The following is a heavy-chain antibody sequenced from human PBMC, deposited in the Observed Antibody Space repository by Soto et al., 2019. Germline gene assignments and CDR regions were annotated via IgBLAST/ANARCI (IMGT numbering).Heavy chain of an antibody. CDR2: IYHSGST. J-gene: IGHJ6*02. Sequence: QLQLQESGSGLVKPSQTLSLTCVVSGGSISTGGFSWSWIRQPPGKGLEWIGYIYHSGSTNYNPSLKIRVTISVDRPKNQFSLKLSSVSAADTAVYYCARGRITIFGVVDYGMDVWGQGTTVTVSS. V-gene: IGHV4-30-2*01. D-gene: IGHD3-3*01. CDR3: ARGRITIFGVVDYGMDV. CDR1: GGSISTGGFS.